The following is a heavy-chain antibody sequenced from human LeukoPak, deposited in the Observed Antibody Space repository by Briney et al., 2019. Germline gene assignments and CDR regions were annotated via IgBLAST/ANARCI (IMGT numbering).Heavy chain of an antibody. CDR2: IYTGGST. CDR1: GFTFTSYT. CDR3: ARDLGRYDSNQGPLDAFDI. V-gene: IGHV3-53*01. Sequence: GGSLILSCSASGFTFTSYTMHWVRQAPGRGLEWVSVIYTGGSTYYADSVKGRFTISRDNSKNTLYLQMNSLRAEDTAVYYCARDLGRYDSNQGPLDAFDIWGQGTMVTVSS. J-gene: IGHJ3*02. D-gene: IGHD3-22*01.